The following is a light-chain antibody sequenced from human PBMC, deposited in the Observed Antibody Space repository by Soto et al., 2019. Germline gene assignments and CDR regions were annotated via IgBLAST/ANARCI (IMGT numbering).Light chain of an antibody. CDR3: QQRSDWPPLFT. Sequence: EIVLTQSPATLSLSPGERATLSCRASQSVSSYLAWYQQKPGQAPRLLISDASRRATGIPARFSGSGSGTDFTLTISGLEPEDFAVDYCQQRSDWPPLFTFGPGTIVDIK. CDR2: DAS. CDR1: QSVSSY. J-gene: IGKJ3*01. V-gene: IGKV3-11*01.